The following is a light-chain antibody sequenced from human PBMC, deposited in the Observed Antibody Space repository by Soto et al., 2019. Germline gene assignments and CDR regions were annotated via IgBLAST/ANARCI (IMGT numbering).Light chain of an antibody. J-gene: IGKJ2*01. CDR3: QQYKTYART. CDR1: QSISPW. V-gene: IGKV1-5*03. CDR2: KAS. Sequence: DIQMTQSPSTLSASVGDRVTITCRASQSISPWLAWYQQKPGKAPKILIYKASSLESGVPSRCSGSDSGTEFTLTISSQQPDDFATYYGQQYKTYARTFGQGTKLEIK.